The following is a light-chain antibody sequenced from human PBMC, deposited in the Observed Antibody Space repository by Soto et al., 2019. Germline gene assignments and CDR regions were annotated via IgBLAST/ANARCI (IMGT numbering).Light chain of an antibody. V-gene: IGLV2-14*01. Sequence: QSVLTQPASVSGSPGQSITISCTGTSSDVGGYNYVSWYQQLPGTAPKLMIYGVTNRPSVVSNRFSGSKSGNTASLTISGLQAEDEADYYCSSYTSTSTLVVFGTGTKLTVL. CDR2: GVT. J-gene: IGLJ1*01. CDR3: SSYTSTSTLVV. CDR1: SSDVGGYNY.